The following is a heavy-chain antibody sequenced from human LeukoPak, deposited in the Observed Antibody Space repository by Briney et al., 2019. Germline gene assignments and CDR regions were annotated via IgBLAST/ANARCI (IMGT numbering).Heavy chain of an antibody. CDR1: GVTFNRYP. CDR2: LYSAGGGT. CDR3: ARYGFDGPVTAYLDF. D-gene: IGHD2-21*02. J-gene: IGHJ4*01. V-gene: IGHV3-74*01. Sequence: AGSLRLSCSASGVTFNRYPMHWVRQAPGKGLEWVPRLYSAGGGTNYADSVRRRSTIFRDNVKSTLYLQMNSLRVQDTALYYCARYGFDGPVTAYLDFWGQGTLVSVSS.